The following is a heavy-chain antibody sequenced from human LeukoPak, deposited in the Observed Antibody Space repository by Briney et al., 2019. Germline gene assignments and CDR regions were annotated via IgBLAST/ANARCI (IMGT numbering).Heavy chain of an antibody. CDR2: IYYSGST. J-gene: IGHJ4*02. Sequence: PSETLSLTCTVSGGSISSSSYYWGWIRQPPGKGLEWIGSIYYSGSTYYNPSHKSRVTISVDTSKNQFSLKLSSVTAADTAVYYCARVEGSWLRYFDGYVDYWGQGTLVTVSS. V-gene: IGHV4-39*01. D-gene: IGHD3-9*01. CDR3: ARVEGSWLRYFDGYVDY. CDR1: GGSISSSSYY.